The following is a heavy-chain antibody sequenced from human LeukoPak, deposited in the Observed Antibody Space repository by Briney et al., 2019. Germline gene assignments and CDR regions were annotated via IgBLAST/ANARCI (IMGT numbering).Heavy chain of an antibody. CDR2: IIPILGIA. Sequence: ASVKVSCKASGGTFSSYAISWVRQAPGQGLEWMGRIIPILGIANYAQKFQGRVTITADKSTSTAYMELSSLRSEDTAVYYCARDNDYGDRPIHWGQGTLVTVSS. CDR1: GGTFSSYA. J-gene: IGHJ4*02. D-gene: IGHD4-17*01. V-gene: IGHV1-69*04. CDR3: ARDNDYGDRPIH.